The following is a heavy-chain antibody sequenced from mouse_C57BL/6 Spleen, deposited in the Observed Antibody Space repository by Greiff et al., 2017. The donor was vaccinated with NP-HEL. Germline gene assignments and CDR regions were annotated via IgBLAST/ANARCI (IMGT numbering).Heavy chain of an antibody. CDR3: ARAYYGSSYAWFAY. CDR1: GYSITSGYY. J-gene: IGHJ3*01. Sequence: ESGPGLVKPSQSLSLTCSVTGYSITSGYYWNWIRQFPGNKLEWMGYISYDGSNNYNPSLKNRISITRDTSKNQFFLKLNSVTTEDTATYYCARAYYGSSYAWFAYWGQGTLVTVSA. V-gene: IGHV3-6*01. CDR2: ISYDGSN. D-gene: IGHD1-1*01.